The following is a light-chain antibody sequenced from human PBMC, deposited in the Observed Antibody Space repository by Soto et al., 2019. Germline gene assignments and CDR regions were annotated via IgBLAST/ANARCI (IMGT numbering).Light chain of an antibody. CDR3: QQYNEWPLT. J-gene: IGKJ4*01. V-gene: IGKV3-15*01. CDR2: HAS. Sequence: EIVMTQSPATLSVSPGERAILSCRASQSVSNNLAWYQQKPGQAPSLLIYHASTRASGIPARFSGSGSGTEFTLTISSLQSEDFALYYCQQYNEWPLTFGGGTKVEIK. CDR1: QSVSNN.